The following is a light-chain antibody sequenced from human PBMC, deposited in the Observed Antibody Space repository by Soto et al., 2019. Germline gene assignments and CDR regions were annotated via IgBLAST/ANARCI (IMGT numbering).Light chain of an antibody. Sequence: QSVLTQPASVSGSPGQSITISCPGTSSDVGSYNLVSWYQQHPGKAPKLMIYEGSKRPSGVSNRFSGSKSGNTASLTISGLQAEDEADYYCCSYAGSSTFGVVFGGGTKLTVL. CDR3: CSYAGSSTFGVV. J-gene: IGLJ2*01. CDR2: EGS. CDR1: SSDVGSYNL. V-gene: IGLV2-23*03.